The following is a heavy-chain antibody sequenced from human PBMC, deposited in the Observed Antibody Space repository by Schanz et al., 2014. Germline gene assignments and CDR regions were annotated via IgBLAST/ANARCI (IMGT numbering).Heavy chain of an antibody. Sequence: QLQLQESGPGLVKPSETLSLTCTVSGGSISSSSYYWGWIRQPPGKGLEWIGSIYASGGTYYNPSLRSRVPSPVDPSKTLFSLRVSSVTAADTAVYFCARRGIGGTYYREPFDYWGQGTLVTVSS. V-gene: IGHV4-39*01. D-gene: IGHD1-26*01. CDR3: ARRGIGGTYYREPFDY. CDR2: IYASGGT. J-gene: IGHJ4*02. CDR1: GGSISSSSYY.